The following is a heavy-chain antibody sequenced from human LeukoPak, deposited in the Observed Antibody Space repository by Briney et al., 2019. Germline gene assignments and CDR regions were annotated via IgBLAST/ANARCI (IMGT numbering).Heavy chain of an antibody. CDR3: ARGTGEHLYFDY. V-gene: IGHV1-18*01. J-gene: IGHJ4*02. CDR2: ISAYNGNT. D-gene: IGHD2-8*02. Sequence: MGWISAYNGNTNYAQKLQGRVTMTTDTSTSTAYMELRSLRSDDTAVYYCARGTGEHLYFDYWGQGTLVTVSS.